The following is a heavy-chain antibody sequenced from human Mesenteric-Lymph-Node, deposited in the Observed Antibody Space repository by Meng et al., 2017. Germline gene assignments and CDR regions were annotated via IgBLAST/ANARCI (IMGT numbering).Heavy chain of an antibody. D-gene: IGHD2-15*01. CDR1: GFTFSSYA. V-gene: IGHV3-23*03. Sequence: GGSLRLSCAASGFTFSSYAMSWVRQAPGKGLEWVSVIYSGGSTYYADSVRGRFTISRDNSKNTLYLQMNSLRAEDTALYYCARRSDGSGWHDHWGQGTLVTVSS. CDR3: ARRSDGSGWHDH. CDR2: IYSGGST. J-gene: IGHJ4*02.